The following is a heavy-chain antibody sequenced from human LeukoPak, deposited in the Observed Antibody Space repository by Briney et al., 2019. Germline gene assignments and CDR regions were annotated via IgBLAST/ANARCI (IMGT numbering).Heavy chain of an antibody. J-gene: IGHJ4*02. CDR2: ISKSSSYI. CDR1: GCTFSSYS. V-gene: IGHV3-21*01. Sequence: GGSLRLSCAASGCTFSSYSMNWVRQAPGKGLEWVSSISKSSSYIYYADSLKGRFTISRDNAKNSLYLQMNSLRAEDTAVYYCARRASTERGHSYGLDYWGQGTRVTVSS. CDR3: ARRASTERGHSYGLDY. D-gene: IGHD5-18*01.